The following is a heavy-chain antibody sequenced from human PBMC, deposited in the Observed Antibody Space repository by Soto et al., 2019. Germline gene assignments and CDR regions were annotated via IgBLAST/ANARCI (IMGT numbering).Heavy chain of an antibody. CDR1: GFTFSSYA. CDR3: AKDPRGGSTGIWGGY. D-gene: IGHD7-27*01. V-gene: IGHV3-23*01. CDR2: ISGSGGST. J-gene: IGHJ4*02. Sequence: EVQLLESGGGLVQPGGSLRLSCAASGFTFSSYAMSWVRQAPGKGLEWVSAISGSGGSTYYADSVKGRFTISRDNSKTTLYLQMNSLRAEDTAVYYCAKDPRGGSTGIWGGYWGQGTLVTVSS.